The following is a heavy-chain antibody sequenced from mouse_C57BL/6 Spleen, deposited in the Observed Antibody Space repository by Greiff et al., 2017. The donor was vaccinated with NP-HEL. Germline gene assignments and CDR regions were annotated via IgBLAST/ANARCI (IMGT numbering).Heavy chain of an antibody. CDR3: ARYYGSSYVFAY. Sequence: QVHVKQPGAELVKPGASVKLSCKASGYTFTSYWMHWVKQRPGQGLEWIGMIHPNSGSTNYNEKFKSKATLTVDKSSSTAYMQLSSLTSEDSAVYYCARYYGSSYVFAYWGQGTLVTVSA. J-gene: IGHJ3*01. CDR1: GYTFTSYW. D-gene: IGHD1-1*01. CDR2: IHPNSGST. V-gene: IGHV1-64*01.